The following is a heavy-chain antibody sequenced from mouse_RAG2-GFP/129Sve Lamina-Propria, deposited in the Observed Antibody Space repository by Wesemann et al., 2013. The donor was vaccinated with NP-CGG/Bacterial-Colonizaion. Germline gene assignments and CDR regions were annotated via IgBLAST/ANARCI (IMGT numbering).Heavy chain of an antibody. CDR2: IDPSDSYT. CDR3: ARWAAY. J-gene: IGHJ3*01. CDR1: GYTFTSYG. Sequence: GAELVKPGASVKLSCKASGYTFTSYGISWVKQRTGQGLEWIGEIDPSDSYTNYNQKFKGKATLTVDTSSSTAYMQLSSLTSEDSAVYYCARWAAYWGQGTLVTVSA. V-gene: IGHV1-50*01.